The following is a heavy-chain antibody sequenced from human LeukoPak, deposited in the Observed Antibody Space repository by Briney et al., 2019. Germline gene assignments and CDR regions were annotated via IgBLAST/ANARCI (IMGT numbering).Heavy chain of an antibody. Sequence: ASVKVSCKASGGTFTSYTITWVRQAPGQGLEWMGRIIPMVGVSKYAENFQGRVTLTADKPTNTAYMEMSSLRSEDTAIYYCALLWFGGNWFDPWGQGTLVTVSS. CDR1: GGTFTSYT. CDR3: ALLWFGGNWFDP. V-gene: IGHV1-69*02. D-gene: IGHD3-10*01. J-gene: IGHJ5*02. CDR2: IIPMVGVS.